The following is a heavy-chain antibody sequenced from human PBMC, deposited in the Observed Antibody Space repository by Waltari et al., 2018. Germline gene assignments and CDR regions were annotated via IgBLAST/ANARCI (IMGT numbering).Heavy chain of an antibody. CDR1: GGSFSGYY. D-gene: IGHD3-16*02. V-gene: IGHV4-34*01. CDR3: ARRPYNNHSKNRNTFFDY. J-gene: IGHJ4*02. CDR2: INHSGST. Sequence: QVQLQQWGAGLLKPSETLSLTCAVYGGSFSGYYWSWIRQPPGKGLEWIGEINHSGSTNYNPSRKSRVTIAVDTSKNQFSLKLSSVTAADTAVYYCARRPYNNHSKNRNTFFDYWGQGTLVTVSS.